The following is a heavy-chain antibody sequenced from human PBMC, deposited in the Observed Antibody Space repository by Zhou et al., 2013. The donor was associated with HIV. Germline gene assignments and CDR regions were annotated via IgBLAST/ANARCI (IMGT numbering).Heavy chain of an antibody. J-gene: IGHJ4*02. Sequence: QVQLVQSGAELKKPGSSVRVSCKASGGTLSSYAISWVRQAPGQGLEWMGGTIILYVTVNYAQKFQGRVTITADKSTSTAYMELTSLRSEDTAVYYCARDGAEMDYWGQGTLVTVSS. CDR1: GGTLSSYA. V-gene: IGHV1-69*14. CDR2: TIILYVTV. CDR3: ARDGAEMDY. D-gene: IGHD3-16*01.